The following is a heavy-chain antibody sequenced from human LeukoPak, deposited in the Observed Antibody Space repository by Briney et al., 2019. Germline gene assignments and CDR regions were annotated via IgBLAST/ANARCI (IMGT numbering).Heavy chain of an antibody. V-gene: IGHV3-48*01. CDR3: ARRGEKYSGSYYDYFDY. CDR2: ISSSSSTI. J-gene: IGHJ4*02. D-gene: IGHD1-26*01. CDR1: GFTFSSYS. Sequence: PGGSLRLSCAASGFTFSSYSMNWVRQAPGKGLEWVSYISSSSSTIYYADSVKGRFTISRDNAKNSLYLQMNSLRAEDTAVYYCARRGEKYSGSYYDYFDYWGQGTLVTVSS.